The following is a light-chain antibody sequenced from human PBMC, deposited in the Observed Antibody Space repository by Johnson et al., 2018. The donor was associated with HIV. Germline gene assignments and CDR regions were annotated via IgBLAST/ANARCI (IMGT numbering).Light chain of an antibody. J-gene: IGLJ1*01. V-gene: IGLV1-51*01. CDR3: GTWDASLSVNV. CDR2: DNN. CDR1: SSNIGNNY. Sequence: QSVLTQPPSVSAAPGQKVTISCSGSSSNIGNNYVSWYQHLPGKAPKLLIYDNNKRPSGVPDRFSGSKSGTSATLDITGLQSGDEADYYCGTWDASLSVNVFGPGTKVTVL.